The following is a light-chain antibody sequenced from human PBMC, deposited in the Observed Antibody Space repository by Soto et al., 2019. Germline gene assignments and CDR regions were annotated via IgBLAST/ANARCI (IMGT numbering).Light chain of an antibody. CDR2: DVS. Sequence: QSVLTQPASVSGSPGQSITISCTGTSSDVGGNHVSWYQQYPGKAPRLIIYDVSNRPSGISNRFSGSKSDNTAPLTISGLQADDEADYYCSSHTISSRYVFGSGTKVTVL. CDR1: SSDVGGNH. J-gene: IGLJ1*01. V-gene: IGLV2-14*01. CDR3: SSHTISSRYV.